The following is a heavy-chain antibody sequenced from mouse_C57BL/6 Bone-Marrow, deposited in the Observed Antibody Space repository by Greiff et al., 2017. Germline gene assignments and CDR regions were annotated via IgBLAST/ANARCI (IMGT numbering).Heavy chain of an antibody. CDR3: ARKGRMIATYGFVTD. Sequence: QVQLQQSGAELARPGASVKLSCTASGYTFTSYGISWVQQTTGQGLEWIGEIYPRSGTTYYNEKFKGKATLTADKSSRTAYMELRSLTSEDSAVCVGARKGRMIATYGFVTDWGQGTTVTVSS. J-gene: IGHJ2*01. CDR1: GYTFTSYG. CDR2: IYPRSGTT. V-gene: IGHV1-81*01. D-gene: IGHD1-1*01.